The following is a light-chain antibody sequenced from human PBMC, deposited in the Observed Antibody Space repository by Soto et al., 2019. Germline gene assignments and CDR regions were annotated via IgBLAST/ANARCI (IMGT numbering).Light chain of an antibody. CDR1: QEISNH. V-gene: IGKV1-16*02. CDR2: DAS. Sequence: DIQMTQSPSSLSASVGDRVTITCRASQEISNHVAWFQQKPGKPPKSLIYDASSLQRGVPSKFNGRGSAADFTPTISRLRPEDFATCYCHHYHNYPVTFGGGTKVEIK. J-gene: IGKJ4*01. CDR3: HHYHNYPVT.